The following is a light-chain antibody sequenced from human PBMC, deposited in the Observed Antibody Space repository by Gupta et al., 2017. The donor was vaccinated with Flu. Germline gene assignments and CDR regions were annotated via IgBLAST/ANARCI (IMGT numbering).Light chain of an antibody. V-gene: IGLV2-14*01. J-gene: IGLJ2*01. CDR3: SSYTSSSTRV. Sequence: QSALPQPASAAGSPGQSITTSCTGTSSDVGGYNYVSWYQQHPGKAPKLMIYEVSNRPSGISNRFSGSKSGNTASLTISGLQAEDEADYYCSSYTSSSTRVFGGGTKLTVL. CDR2: EVS. CDR1: SSDVGGYNY.